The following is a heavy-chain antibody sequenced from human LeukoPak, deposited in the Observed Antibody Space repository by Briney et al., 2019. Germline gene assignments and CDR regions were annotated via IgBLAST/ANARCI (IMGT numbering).Heavy chain of an antibody. V-gene: IGHV3-64*01. CDR1: GFTFSTYA. D-gene: IGHD3-9*01. CDR2: ISSNGGTT. J-gene: IGHJ6*03. Sequence: GGSLRLSCAASGFTFSTYAMHWVRQAPGKGLEYVSTISSNGGTTYYANSVKGRFTISRDNSKNTLYLQMGSLRPEDMAVYYCARDYRGDILTGYYPVHYYYYMDVWGKGTTVTVSS. CDR3: ARDYRGDILTGYYPVHYYYYMDV.